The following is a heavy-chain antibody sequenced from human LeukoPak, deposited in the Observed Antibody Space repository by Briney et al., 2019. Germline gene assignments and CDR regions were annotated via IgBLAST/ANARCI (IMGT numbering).Heavy chain of an antibody. Sequence: GGSLRLSCAASGFTVSSNYMSWVRQAPGKGLEWVSGISGSGGGTYYADSVKGRFTISRGNSENTLYLQMNSLGADDTAVYYCARGRIGPDYWGQGTLVTVSS. CDR2: ISGSGGGT. J-gene: IGHJ4*02. D-gene: IGHD3/OR15-3a*01. V-gene: IGHV3-23*01. CDR3: ARGRIGPDY. CDR1: GFTVSSNY.